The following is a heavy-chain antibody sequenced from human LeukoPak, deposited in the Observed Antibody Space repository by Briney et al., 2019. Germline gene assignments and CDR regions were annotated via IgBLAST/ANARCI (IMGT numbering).Heavy chain of an antibody. CDR2: IWYDGSNK. Sequence: GGSLRLSCAASGFTFSSYGMHWVRQAPGKGLEWVAVIWYDGSNKYYADSVKGRFTISRDNSKNTLYLQMNSLRAEDTAVYYCARDTGYSYGLDYWGQGTLVTVSS. V-gene: IGHV3-33*01. CDR3: ARDTGYSYGLDY. J-gene: IGHJ4*02. CDR1: GFTFSSYG. D-gene: IGHD5-18*01.